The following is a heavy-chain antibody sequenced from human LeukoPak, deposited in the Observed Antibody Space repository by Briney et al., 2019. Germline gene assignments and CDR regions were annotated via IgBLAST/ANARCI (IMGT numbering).Heavy chain of an antibody. J-gene: IGHJ4*02. CDR2: IYYSGST. CDR1: CGSISSSSYY. Sequence: PSETLSLTCTVSCGSISSSSYYWGWIRHPPGKGLEWIGSIYYSGSTYYNPSLKSRLTISVDTSKNQFSLKLSSVTAADTAVYYCARIAAAGSYYFDYWGPGTRVTVST. CDR3: ARIAAAGSYYFDY. V-gene: IGHV4-39*01. D-gene: IGHD6-13*01.